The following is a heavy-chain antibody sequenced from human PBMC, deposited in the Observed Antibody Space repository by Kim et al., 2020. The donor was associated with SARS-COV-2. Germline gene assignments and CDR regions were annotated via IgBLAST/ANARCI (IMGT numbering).Heavy chain of an antibody. J-gene: IGHJ4*02. D-gene: IGHD1-1*01. V-gene: IGHV4-34*01. CDR3: ARGCCRNRRLGY. CDR1: GGSFSGYY. Sequence: SETLSLTCAVYGGSFSGYYWSWVRQPPGKGLEWIGEINHSGSTNYNPSLKSRVTISVDTSRNQFSLKLSSITAADTAVYYCARGCCRNRRLGYWGQGTLVTVSS. CDR2: INHSGST.